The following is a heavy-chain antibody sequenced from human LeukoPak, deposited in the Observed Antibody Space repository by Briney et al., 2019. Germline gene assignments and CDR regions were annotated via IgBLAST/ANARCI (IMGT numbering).Heavy chain of an antibody. CDR3: AKSTYDSSGYVDY. D-gene: IGHD3-22*01. CDR1: GFTFSSYA. J-gene: IGHJ4*02. CDR2: INGSGGST. V-gene: IGHV3-23*01. Sequence: GGSLRLSCAASGFTFSSYAMSWVRQVPGKGLEWVSAINGSGGSTYYADSVKGRFTISRDNSKNTLYLQMNSLRAEDTAVYYCAKSTYDSSGYVDYWGQGTLVTVSS.